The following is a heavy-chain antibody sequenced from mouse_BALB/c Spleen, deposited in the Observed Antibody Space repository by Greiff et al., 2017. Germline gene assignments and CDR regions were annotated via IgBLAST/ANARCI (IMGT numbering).Heavy chain of an antibody. D-gene: IGHD2-1*01. V-gene: IGHV2-2*02. CDR3: ARKGGNYSPWFAY. CDR2: IWSGGST. J-gene: IGHJ3*01. Sequence: QVQLKESGPGLVQPSQSLSITCTVSGFSLTSYGVHWVRQSPGKGLEWLGVIWSGGSTDYNAAFISRLSISKDNSKSQVFFKMNSLRANDTAIYYCARKGGNYSPWFAYWGQGTLVTVSA. CDR1: GFSLTSYG.